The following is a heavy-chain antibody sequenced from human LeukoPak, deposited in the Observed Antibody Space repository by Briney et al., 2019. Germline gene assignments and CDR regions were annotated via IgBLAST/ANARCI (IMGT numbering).Heavy chain of an antibody. V-gene: IGHV3-20*04. D-gene: IGHD5-18*01. CDR2: INWNGGST. CDR3: ARDGGYSYGYDY. CDR1: GFTFDDYG. J-gene: IGHJ4*02. Sequence: PGGSLRLSCAASGFTFDDYGMSWVRQVPGKGLEWVSGINWNGGSTGYADSVKGRCTISRDNAKNSLYLQMNSLRAEDTAVYYCARDGGYSYGYDYWGQGTLVTVSS.